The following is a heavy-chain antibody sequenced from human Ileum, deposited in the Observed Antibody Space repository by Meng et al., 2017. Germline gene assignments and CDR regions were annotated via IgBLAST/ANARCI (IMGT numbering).Heavy chain of an antibody. CDR2: MSFDGSKI. Sequence: QVQLVESGGGVVQPGWSRRLPCAASGFTFSSYGMHWVRQAPGKGLEWVALMSFDGSKIFYGDSVKGRFTISRDNSKNTLYLQMNSLRAEDTAVYYCAFGVCGSNCYYLESWGQGTLVTVSS. CDR1: GFTFSSYG. D-gene: IGHD3-22*01. CDR3: AFGVCGSNCYYLES. V-gene: IGHV3-30*03. J-gene: IGHJ4*02.